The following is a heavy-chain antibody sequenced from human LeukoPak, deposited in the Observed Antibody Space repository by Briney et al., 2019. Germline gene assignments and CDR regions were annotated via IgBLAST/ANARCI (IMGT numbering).Heavy chain of an antibody. D-gene: IGHD5-18*01. CDR2: ISSSGSTI. V-gene: IGHV3-48*03. CDR3: ARDLSSYGYSYYFDY. Sequence: GGSLRLSCAASGFTFSSYEMNWVRQAPGKGLEWVSYISSSGSTIYYADSVKGRFTISRDNAKNSLYLQMNSLRAEDTAVYYCARDLSSYGYSYYFDYWGQGTLVTVSS. J-gene: IGHJ4*02. CDR1: GFTFSSYE.